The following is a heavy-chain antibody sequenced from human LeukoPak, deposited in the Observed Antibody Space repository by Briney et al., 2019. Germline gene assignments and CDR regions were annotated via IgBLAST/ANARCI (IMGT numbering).Heavy chain of an antibody. J-gene: IGHJ4*02. D-gene: IGHD6-19*01. V-gene: IGHV3-53*01. CDR2: IHTSGDT. Sequence: GGSLRLSCAASGLTGSHNYVSWVRQAAGKGLEWVSAIHTSGDTCYADSVKGRFTISRDNAKNSLDLQMNGLRVEDTAVYYCARLGPASSGWPESFDYWGQGTLVTVSS. CDR3: ARLGPASSGWPESFDY. CDR1: GLTGSHNY.